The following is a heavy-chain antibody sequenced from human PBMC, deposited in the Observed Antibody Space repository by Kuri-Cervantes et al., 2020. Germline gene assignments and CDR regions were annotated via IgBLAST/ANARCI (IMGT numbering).Heavy chain of an antibody. D-gene: IGHD4-17*01. CDR3: ARGASTTVTTYLDYFDY. CDR2: IYYSGST. V-gene: IGHV4-31*03. J-gene: IGHJ4*02. Sequence: SETLSLTCTVSGGSISSGGYYWSWIRQHPGKGLEWIGYIYYSGSTYYNPSLKSRVTISVDTSKNQFSLKLSSVTAADTAVYYCARGASTTVTTYLDYFDYWGQGTLVTVSS. CDR1: GGSISSGGYY.